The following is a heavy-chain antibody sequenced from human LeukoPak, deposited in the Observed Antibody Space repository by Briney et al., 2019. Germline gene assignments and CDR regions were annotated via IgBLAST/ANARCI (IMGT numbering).Heavy chain of an antibody. D-gene: IGHD3-10*01. CDR1: GGSINTYY. CDR3: ARPNDSGSYYRAFDI. V-gene: IGHV4-59*01. J-gene: IGHJ3*02. Sequence: PLGTLSLTCTVSGGSINTYYWSWIRQPPGKGPEWIGYIIYSGTTNYNPSLKSRVTISVDTPKNQFSLKLTSVTAADTAVYYCARPNDSGSYYRAFDIWGQGTMVTVPS. CDR2: IIYSGTT.